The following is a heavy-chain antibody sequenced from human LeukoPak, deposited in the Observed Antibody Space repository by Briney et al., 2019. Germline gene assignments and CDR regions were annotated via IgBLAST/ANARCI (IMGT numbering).Heavy chain of an antibody. CDR2: INPNSGGT. V-gene: IGHV1-2*02. Sequence: ASVKVSCKASGYTFTGHYMHWVRQAPGQGLEWMGWINPNSGGTNYAQKFQGRVSMTSDTSISTGYMELSRLRSDDTAVYYCARDAYAGSGYYTFYVGYFDLWGRGTLVTVSS. CDR3: ARDAYAGSGYYTFYVGYFDL. D-gene: IGHD3-22*01. J-gene: IGHJ2*01. CDR1: GYTFTGHY.